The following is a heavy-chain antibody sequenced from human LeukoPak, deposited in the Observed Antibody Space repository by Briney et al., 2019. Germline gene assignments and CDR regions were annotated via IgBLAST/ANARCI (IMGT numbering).Heavy chain of an antibody. CDR2: ISAYNGNT. CDR3: ARDNSKAVAHHNDY. D-gene: IGHD6-19*01. CDR1: GYTFTSYG. J-gene: IGHJ4*02. Sequence: GASVKVSCKASGYTFTSYGISWVRQAPGQGLEWMGWISAYNGNTNYAQKLQGRVTMTTDTSTSTADMELRTLRSDDTAIYYCARDNSKAVAHHNDYWGQGTLVTVSS. V-gene: IGHV1-18*01.